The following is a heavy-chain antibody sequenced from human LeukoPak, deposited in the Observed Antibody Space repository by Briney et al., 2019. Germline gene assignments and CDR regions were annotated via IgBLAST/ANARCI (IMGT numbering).Heavy chain of an antibody. CDR2: INPSGDTT. CDR1: GYTFTSYY. V-gene: IGHV1-46*01. J-gene: IGHJ4*02. D-gene: IGHD5/OR15-5a*01. CDR3: AGSFYDLLVYFDY. Sequence: ASVKVSCKAFGYTFTSYYIHWVRQAPGQGLEWMGVINPSGDTTTYAQKFQGRVTMTRDMSTSTVYMELSSLRSEDTAVYYCAGSFYDLLVYFDYWGQGTLVTVSS.